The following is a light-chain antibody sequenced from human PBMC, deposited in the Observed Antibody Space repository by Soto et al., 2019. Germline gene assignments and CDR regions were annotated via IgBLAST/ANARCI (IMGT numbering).Light chain of an antibody. V-gene: IGLV2-11*01. CDR2: DVN. Sequence: QSALTQPRSVSGSPGQSVTISCTGTSSDVGGYKYVSWYQHHPGKAPKVMIYDVNKRPSGVPDRFSGSKSGDTASLTISGLQAGDEADYYCCAYAGSYTYVFGIGTKLTVL. J-gene: IGLJ1*01. CDR1: SSDVGGYKY. CDR3: CAYAGSYTYV.